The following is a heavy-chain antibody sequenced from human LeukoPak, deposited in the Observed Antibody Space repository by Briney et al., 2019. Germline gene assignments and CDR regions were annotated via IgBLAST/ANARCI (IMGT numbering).Heavy chain of an antibody. D-gene: IGHD2-2*01. V-gene: IGHV4-39*01. Sequence: ETLSLTCTVSGGSISSSSYYWGWLRQPPGTGLEGIGSIYYSGSTYYNPSLKSRVPISVDKSKNQFSLKLSSVTAADTAVYYCARQRYCSSTSCSYGDWFDPWGQGTLVTVSS. CDR1: GGSISSSSYY. CDR2: IYYSGST. J-gene: IGHJ5*02. CDR3: ARQRYCSSTSCSYGDWFDP.